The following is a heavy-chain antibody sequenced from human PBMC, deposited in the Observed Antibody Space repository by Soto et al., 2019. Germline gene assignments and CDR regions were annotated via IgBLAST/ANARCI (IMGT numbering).Heavy chain of an antibody. CDR2: INDYNGNT. CDR1: GYTFTTYG. Sequence: QVQLVQSGAEVKKPGASVKVSCKASGYTFTTYGISWVRQAPGQGLEWMGWINDYNGNTNYAQKLQGRVTLTTDTATSTAYMALRSLRSDDTAVYYCARDPVAGPYFDYWGQGTLVTVSS. V-gene: IGHV1-18*01. CDR3: ARDPVAGPYFDY. D-gene: IGHD6-19*01. J-gene: IGHJ4*02.